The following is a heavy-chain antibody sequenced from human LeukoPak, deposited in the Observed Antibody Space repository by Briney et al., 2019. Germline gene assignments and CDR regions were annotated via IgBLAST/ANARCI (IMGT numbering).Heavy chain of an antibody. Sequence: KPSETLSLTCTVSGGSISSYYWSWIRQPPGKGLEWIGYIYYSGSTNYNPSLKSRVTISVDTSKNQFSLKLSSVTAADTAVYYCARGPGVYGDFWSGYRDYYYGMDVWGQGTTVTVSS. CDR3: ARGPGVYGDFWSGYRDYYYGMDV. V-gene: IGHV4-59*01. J-gene: IGHJ6*02. CDR2: IYYSGST. CDR1: GGSISSYY. D-gene: IGHD3-3*01.